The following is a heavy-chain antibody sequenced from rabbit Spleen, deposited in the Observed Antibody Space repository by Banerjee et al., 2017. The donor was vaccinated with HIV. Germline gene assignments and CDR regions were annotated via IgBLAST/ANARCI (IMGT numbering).Heavy chain of an antibody. CDR1: GFDFSGTG. Sequence: ELVESGGGLVQAGESLKLSCEASGFDFSGTGVSWVRQAPGKGLEWIGYIDLLFGTTYYADWVNGRFTISSHYAQNTLYLQLHSLTAADTATYFCVRGASASGYYSLWGPGTLVTVS. CDR3: VRGASASGYYSL. CDR2: IDLLFGTT. V-gene: IGHV1S47*01. D-gene: IGHD1-1*01. J-gene: IGHJ4*01.